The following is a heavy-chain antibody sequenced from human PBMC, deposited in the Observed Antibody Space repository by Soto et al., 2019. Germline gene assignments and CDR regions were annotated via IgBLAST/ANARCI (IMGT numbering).Heavy chain of an antibody. CDR3: AKRVDYSISTPYFDY. Sequence: EVQLLESGGGLVQPGGSLRLACAASGFTFRTYGMSWVRQAPGKGLEWVSSISDSGGSTYYADSVKGRFTISRDNSKNTLYLHMNSLRAEDTATYSCAKRVDYSISTPYFDYWGQGTLVTVSS. D-gene: IGHD6-6*01. CDR2: ISDSGGST. V-gene: IGHV3-23*01. CDR1: GFTFRTYG. J-gene: IGHJ4*02.